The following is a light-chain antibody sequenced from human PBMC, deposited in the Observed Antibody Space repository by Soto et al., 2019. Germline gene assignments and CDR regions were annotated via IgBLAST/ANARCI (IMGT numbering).Light chain of an antibody. Sequence: EIVLTQSPGTLSLSPGERATLSCRASQSVSSSFLTWYRQKPGQPPRVLIYAASIRAAGSPDRFRGSGSGTHFTLTISRLEPEDFAVYYCLHYGGSPPYTFGQGTKLEIK. CDR2: AAS. V-gene: IGKV3-20*01. CDR3: LHYGGSPPYT. J-gene: IGKJ2*01. CDR1: QSVSSSF.